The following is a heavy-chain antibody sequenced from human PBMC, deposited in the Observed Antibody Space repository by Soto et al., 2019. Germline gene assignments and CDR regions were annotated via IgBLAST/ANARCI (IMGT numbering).Heavy chain of an antibody. CDR1: GFTFSSYA. J-gene: IGHJ4*02. V-gene: IGHV3-23*01. Sequence: EVQLLDSGGRLVQPGGSLRLSSAASGFTFSSYAMSWVRQAPGKGLEWVSSISESGDSTSYAESVRGRFTISRDDSKNTLYLQMNSLRAEDTAVYSCAKSRIQGWTKGLYDHWGQGTLVTVSS. D-gene: IGHD5-18*01. CDR3: AKSRIQGWTKGLYDH. CDR2: ISESGDST.